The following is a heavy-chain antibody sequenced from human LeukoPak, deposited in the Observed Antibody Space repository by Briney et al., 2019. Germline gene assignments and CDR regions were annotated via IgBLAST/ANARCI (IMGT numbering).Heavy chain of an antibody. CDR3: AKDIGAITISHMDV. D-gene: IGHD3-3*01. Sequence: PGGSLRLSCTASGFSFSTYSMNWVRQAPGKGLEWVSYIVGSSSNIYYADPVKGRFTISRDNAKNSLYLQMNSLRAEDTALYYCAKDIGAITISHMDVWGKGTTVTVSS. V-gene: IGHV3-21*04. J-gene: IGHJ6*03. CDR1: GFSFSTYS. CDR2: IVGSSSNI.